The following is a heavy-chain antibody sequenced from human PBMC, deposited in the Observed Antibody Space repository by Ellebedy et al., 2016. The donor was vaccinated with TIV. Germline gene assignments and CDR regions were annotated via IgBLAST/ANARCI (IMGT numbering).Heavy chain of an antibody. CDR3: ARASYGQDYYYYYGMDV. Sequence: ASVKVSXXASGYTFTSYYMHWVRQAPGQGLEWMGIINPSGGSTSYAQKFQGRVTMTRDTSTSTVYMELSSLRSEDTAVYYCARASYGQDYYYYYGMDVWGQGTTVTVSS. CDR2: INPSGGST. CDR1: GYTFTSYY. V-gene: IGHV1-46*01. D-gene: IGHD2-8*01. J-gene: IGHJ6*02.